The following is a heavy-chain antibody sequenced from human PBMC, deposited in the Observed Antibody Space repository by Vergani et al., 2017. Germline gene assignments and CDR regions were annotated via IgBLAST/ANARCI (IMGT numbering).Heavy chain of an antibody. D-gene: IGHD6-19*01. CDR2: ISGPGLST. J-gene: IGHJ3*02. CDR3: AKVGRSEVAGTFGAFDI. V-gene: IGHV3-23*04. Sequence: EVQLVESGGGLVQPGGSLRLSCAASGFTFSNSAVSWVRQAPGRGLAWVSSISGPGLSTYYADYVKGRFTISRDISKNTLFLHMNSLRPRDTAVYYCAKVGRSEVAGTFGAFDIWGQGTMVTVSA. CDR1: GFTFSNSA.